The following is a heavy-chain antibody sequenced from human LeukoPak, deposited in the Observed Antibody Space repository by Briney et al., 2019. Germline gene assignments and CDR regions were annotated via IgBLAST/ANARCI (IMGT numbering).Heavy chain of an antibody. CDR2: INSDGSST. Sequence: GGSLRLSCAASGFTFSSYWMHWVRQAPGKGLVRVSRINSDGSSTSYADSVKGRFTISRDNAKNTLYLQMNSLRAEDTAVYYCASNGDYDAFDIWGQGTMVTVSS. J-gene: IGHJ3*02. CDR3: ASNGDYDAFDI. V-gene: IGHV3-74*01. D-gene: IGHD4-17*01. CDR1: GFTFSSYW.